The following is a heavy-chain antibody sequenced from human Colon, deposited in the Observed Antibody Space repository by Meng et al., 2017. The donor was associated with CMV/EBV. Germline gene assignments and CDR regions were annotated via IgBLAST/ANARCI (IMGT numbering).Heavy chain of an antibody. CDR1: GSTLDGYA. D-gene: IGHD5-12*01. CDR2: ISWNSYYT. V-gene: IGHV3-43D*03. J-gene: IGHJ4*02. Sequence: GESLKISCAASGSTLDGYAMHWVRQAPGKGLEWVSLISWNSYYTYYADSVKGRFTISRDNNKDSLYLQMNRLRAEDTALYFCARALYSGYDGPLGYWGQGTLVTVSS. CDR3: ARALYSGYDGPLGY.